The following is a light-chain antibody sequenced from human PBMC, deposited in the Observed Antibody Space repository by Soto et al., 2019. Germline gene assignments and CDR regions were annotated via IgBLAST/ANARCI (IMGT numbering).Light chain of an antibody. V-gene: IGKV3-20*01. Sequence: EIVMTQSPGTLSLSPGERATISCRASQVIGSRYLAWYHQKSGQAPRLLIYGASSRATGIPDRFSGSGSGTDFTLTISRLEPEDFGVYYCQQFGSSIPHTFSQGTKVDIK. J-gene: IGKJ2*01. CDR2: GAS. CDR1: QVIGSRY. CDR3: QQFGSSIPHT.